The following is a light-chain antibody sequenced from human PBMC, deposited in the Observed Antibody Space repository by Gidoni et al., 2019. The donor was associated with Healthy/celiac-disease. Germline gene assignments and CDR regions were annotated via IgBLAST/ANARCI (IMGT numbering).Light chain of an antibody. CDR1: QSVSSY. CDR3: QQSSNWPPFP. J-gene: IGKJ3*01. Sequence: EIVLAQSPATLSLSPGERATLSCRASQSVSSYLAWYQQKPGQAPTLLIYDASNGATGIPARFDGSGSGTDFTLTISSLEPEEFAVYYWQQSSNWPPFPFGPGTKVEIK. V-gene: IGKV3-11*01. CDR2: DAS.